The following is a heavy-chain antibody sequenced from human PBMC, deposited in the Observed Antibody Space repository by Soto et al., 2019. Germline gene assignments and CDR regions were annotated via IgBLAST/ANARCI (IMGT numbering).Heavy chain of an antibody. CDR1: GFPFGDAA. CDR3: ARYYFDSSGYYAY. CDR2: IGNKASGEST. D-gene: IGHD3-22*01. Sequence: PGGSLRLSCTVSGFPFGDAAMSWFRQAAVRVLEWVGLIGNKASGESTEYAASVKGRFTISRDDSKSIDYLQMNSLKTEDTAVYYCARYYFDSSGYYAYWGQGTQVTVSS. J-gene: IGHJ4*02. V-gene: IGHV3-49*03.